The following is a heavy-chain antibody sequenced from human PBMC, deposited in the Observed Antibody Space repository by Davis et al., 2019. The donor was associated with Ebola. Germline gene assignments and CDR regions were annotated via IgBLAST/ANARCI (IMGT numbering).Heavy chain of an antibody. V-gene: IGHV3-11*01. Sequence: PGGSLRLSCAASGFTFSDYYMSWIRQAPGKGLEWVSYISSSGSTIYYADSVKGRFTISRDNAKNSLYLQMNSLRAEDTAVYYCARESAKRIAAAPGGGYWGQGTLVTVSS. J-gene: IGHJ4*02. D-gene: IGHD6-13*01. CDR2: ISSSGSTI. CDR1: GFTFSDYY. CDR3: ARESAKRIAAAPGGGY.